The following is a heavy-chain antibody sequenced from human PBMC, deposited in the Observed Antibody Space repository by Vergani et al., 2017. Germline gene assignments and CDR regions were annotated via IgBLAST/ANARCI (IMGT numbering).Heavy chain of an antibody. CDR1: GTSISGSSDY. D-gene: IGHD3-22*01. CDR2: IFYTGTS. J-gene: IGHJ4*02. Sequence: QLQLQESGPGLLKPSETLSLTCSVSGTSISGSSDYWGWIRQPPGKGLEWIGSIFYTGTSYYNPSLESRATNSVDKSKNQFSLKLSSVTAADTAVYYCASNGYYCLDYWGRGTLVTVSS. V-gene: IGHV4-39*07. CDR3: ASNGYYCLDY.